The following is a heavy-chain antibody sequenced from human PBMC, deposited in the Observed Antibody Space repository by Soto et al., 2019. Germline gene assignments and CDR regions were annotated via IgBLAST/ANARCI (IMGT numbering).Heavy chain of an antibody. Sequence: GGSLRLSCAASGFTFSSAWMTWVRQAPGKGLEWVAIIKPDGSATDYVDSVKGRFAISRDNGENSLYLQMNSLTVEDTAMYYCARDSHYATYDFWGQGTLVTVSS. CDR2: IKPDGSAT. CDR3: ARDSHYATYDF. D-gene: IGHD4-4*01. V-gene: IGHV3-7*01. J-gene: IGHJ4*02. CDR1: GFTFSSAW.